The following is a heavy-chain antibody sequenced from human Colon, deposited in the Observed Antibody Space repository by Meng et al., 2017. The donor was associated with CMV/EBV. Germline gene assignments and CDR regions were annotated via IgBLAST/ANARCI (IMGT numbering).Heavy chain of an antibody. V-gene: IGHV3-48*03. Sequence: GGSLRLSCAASGFTFSSYGMHWVRQAPGKGLEWVSYISSSGSTISYADSVKGRFTISRDNAKNSLFLQMNSLRAEDTGVYYCATRPAQVILNFYGLDVWGQGTTVTVSS. J-gene: IGHJ6*02. CDR3: ATRPAQVILNFYGLDV. D-gene: IGHD2-21*01. CDR1: GFTFSSYG. CDR2: ISSSGSTI.